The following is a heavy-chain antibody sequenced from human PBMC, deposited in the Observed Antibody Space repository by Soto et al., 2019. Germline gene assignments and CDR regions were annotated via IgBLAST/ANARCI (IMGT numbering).Heavy chain of an antibody. CDR2: ISYDGSNK. D-gene: IGHD6-13*01. V-gene: IGHV3-30*18. CDR3: AKGRIRRQQLSVFDY. Sequence: GGSLRLSCAASGFTFSSYGMHWVRQAPGKGLEWVAVISYDGSNKYYADSVKGRFTISRDNSKNTLYLQMNSLRAEDTAVYYCAKGRIRRQQLSVFDYWGQGTLVTVSS. J-gene: IGHJ4*02. CDR1: GFTFSSYG.